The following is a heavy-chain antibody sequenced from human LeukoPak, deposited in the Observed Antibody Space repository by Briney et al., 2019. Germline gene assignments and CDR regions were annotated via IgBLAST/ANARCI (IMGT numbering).Heavy chain of an antibody. V-gene: IGHV3-48*01. CDR1: GFTFSSYS. D-gene: IGHD3-22*01. J-gene: IGHJ6*02. CDR2: ISSSSSTI. CDR3: ARDTYYYDSSGHYYEDHYYYYYGMDV. Sequence: PGGSLRLSCAASGFTFSSYSMNWVRQAPGKGLEWVSYISSSSSTIYYADSVKGRFTISRDNAKNSLYLQMNSLRAEDTAVYYCARDTYYYDSSGHYYEDHYYYYYGMDVWGQGTTITVSS.